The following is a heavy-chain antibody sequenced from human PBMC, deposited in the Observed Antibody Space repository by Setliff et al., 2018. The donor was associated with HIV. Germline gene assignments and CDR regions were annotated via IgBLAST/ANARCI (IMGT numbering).Heavy chain of an antibody. Sequence: LSLTCGVSGYSISSGYYWGWIRRPPGKGLEWIGSVYHSGSTYYNPSLKSRVTISVDTSKNQFSLKLSSVTAADTAVYYCARRGYYGAFDIWGQGTMVTVSS. CDR3: ARRGYYGAFDI. J-gene: IGHJ3*02. D-gene: IGHD4-17*01. CDR1: GYSISSGYY. V-gene: IGHV4-38-2*01. CDR2: VYHSGST.